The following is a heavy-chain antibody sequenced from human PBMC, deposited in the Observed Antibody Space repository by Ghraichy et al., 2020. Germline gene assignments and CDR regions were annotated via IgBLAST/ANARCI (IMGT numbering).Heavy chain of an antibody. J-gene: IGHJ4*02. V-gene: IGHV3-23*01. D-gene: IGHD1-26*01. CDR3: AKDSYYGIVGAVAPFDY. CDR2: ISGSGGST. Sequence: GGSLRLSCAASGFTFSSYAMSWVRQAPGKGLEWVSAISGSGGSTYYADSVKGRFTISRDNSKNTLYLQMNSLRAEDTAVYYCAKDSYYGIVGAVAPFDYWGQGTLVTVSS. CDR1: GFTFSSYA.